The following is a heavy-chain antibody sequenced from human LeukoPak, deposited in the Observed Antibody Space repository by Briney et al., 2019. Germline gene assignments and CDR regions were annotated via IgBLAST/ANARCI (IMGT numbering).Heavy chain of an antibody. CDR1: GFTFSSYS. CDR3: ARDAEDFDYYGSGSQPYFDY. D-gene: IGHD3-10*01. CDR2: ISSSSSYI. V-gene: IGHV3-21*01. Sequence: GGSLRLSCAASGFTFSSYSMNWVRQAPGKGLEWVSSISSSSSYIYYADSVKGRFTISRDNAKNSLYLQMNSLRAEDTAVYYCARDAEDFDYYGSGSQPYFDYWGQGTLVTVSS. J-gene: IGHJ4*02.